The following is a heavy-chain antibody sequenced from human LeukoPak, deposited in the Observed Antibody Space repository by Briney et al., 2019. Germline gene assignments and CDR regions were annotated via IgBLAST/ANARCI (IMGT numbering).Heavy chain of an antibody. CDR3: ARDRRYSSSSGFDY. J-gene: IGHJ4*02. D-gene: IGHD6-6*01. CDR1: GYTLTSYG. CDR2: ISAYNGNT. Sequence: RASVNVSCKASGYTLTSYGISWVRQAPGQGLEWMGWISAYNGNTNYAQKLQGRVTMTTDTSTSTAYMELRSLRSDDTAVYYCARDRRYSSSSGFDYWGQGTLVTVSS. V-gene: IGHV1-18*01.